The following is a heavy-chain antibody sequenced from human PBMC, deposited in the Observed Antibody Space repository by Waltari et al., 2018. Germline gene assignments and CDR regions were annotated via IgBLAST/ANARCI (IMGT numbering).Heavy chain of an antibody. J-gene: IGHJ4*02. CDR3: ARDSYGSEVNY. V-gene: IGHV1-69*06. D-gene: IGHD5-18*01. Sequence: QAQLVQSGAAVKKPGSSVKVSCKASGGTFSCYAISWVRQAPGHGLEWMGGIIPIFGTANYAQKFQGRVTITADKSTSTAYMELSSLRSEDTAVYYCARDSYGSEVNYWGQGTLVTVSS. CDR1: GGTFSCYA. CDR2: IIPIFGTA.